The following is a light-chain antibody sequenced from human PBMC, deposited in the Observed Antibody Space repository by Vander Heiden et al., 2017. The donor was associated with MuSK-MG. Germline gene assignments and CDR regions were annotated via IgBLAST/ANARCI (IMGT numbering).Light chain of an antibody. J-gene: IGLJ2*01. V-gene: IGLV3-1*01. Sequence: SYELTQPPSAPVSPGQTASITCSGDKLGDKYACWYQQKPGQSPVLVIYQDSKRPSGIPERFSGSNSGNTATLTISGTQAMDEADYYCQAWDSSTAIFGGGTKLTVL. CDR1: KLGDKY. CDR2: QDS. CDR3: QAWDSSTAI.